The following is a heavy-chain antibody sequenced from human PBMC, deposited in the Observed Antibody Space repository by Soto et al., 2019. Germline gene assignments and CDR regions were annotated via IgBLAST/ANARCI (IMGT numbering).Heavy chain of an antibody. CDR3: VRDTAENCRSDPCYVPRQH. Sequence: QVQLVESGGGVVQPGRSLRLSCAASGFTFSTFAIHWVRQAPGKGLEWVAAISANGDNQLYGHSVKGRFIISRDNSWNTVDLQMNSVRVEDTALYYCVRDTAENCRSDPCYVPRQHWGQGTLVTVSS. J-gene: IGHJ1*01. CDR2: ISANGDNQ. D-gene: IGHD2-15*01. V-gene: IGHV3-30*04. CDR1: GFTFSTFA.